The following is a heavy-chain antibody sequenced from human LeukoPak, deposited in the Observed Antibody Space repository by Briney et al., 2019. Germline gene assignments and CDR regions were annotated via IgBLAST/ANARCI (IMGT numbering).Heavy chain of an antibody. CDR2: ISAYNGNT. CDR1: GYTFTSYG. CDR3: ARESASYYYYGMDV. V-gene: IGHV1-18*01. Sequence: ASVKVSCKASGYTFTSYGISWARQAPGQGLEWMGWISAYNGNTNYAQKLQGRVTMTTDTSTSTAYMELRSLRSDDTAVYYCARESASYYYYGMDVWGQGTTVTVSS. J-gene: IGHJ6*02.